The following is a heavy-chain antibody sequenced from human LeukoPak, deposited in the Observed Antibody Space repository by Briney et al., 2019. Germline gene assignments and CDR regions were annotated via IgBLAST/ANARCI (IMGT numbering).Heavy chain of an antibody. CDR1: GSTFSSYA. J-gene: IGHJ4*02. Sequence: GGSLRLSCAASGSTFSSYAMSWVRQAPGKGLEWVSAIGGSGGSTYYADSVKGRFTISRDNSKNTLYLQMNSLRAEDTAVYYCAKDRDRDYYDSSGYYSGYWGQGTLVTVSS. V-gene: IGHV3-23*01. CDR2: IGGSGGST. D-gene: IGHD3-22*01. CDR3: AKDRDRDYYDSSGYYSGY.